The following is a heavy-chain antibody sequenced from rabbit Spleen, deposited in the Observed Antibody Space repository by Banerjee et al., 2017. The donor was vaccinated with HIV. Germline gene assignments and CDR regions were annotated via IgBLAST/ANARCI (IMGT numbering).Heavy chain of an antibody. Sequence: QQQLVESGGGLVKPGASLTISCKASGLDFSVGDVMCWVHQAPGKGLEWIGCINIVTGRAVYANWASGRFTFSKTSSTTVTLQMTSLTAADTATYFCARDLAGVIGWNFGLWGPGTLVTVS. CDR1: GLDFSVGDV. CDR3: ARDLAGVIGWNFGL. D-gene: IGHD4-1*01. CDR2: INIVTGRA. J-gene: IGHJ4*01. V-gene: IGHV1S45*01.